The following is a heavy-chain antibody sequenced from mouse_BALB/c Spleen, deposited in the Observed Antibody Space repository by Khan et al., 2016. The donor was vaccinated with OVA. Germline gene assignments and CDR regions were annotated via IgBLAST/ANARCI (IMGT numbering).Heavy chain of an antibody. CDR2: IDPATGNI. CDR3: ARTAIRYCGSYAMDY. CDR1: GFNIKDTY. V-gene: IGHV14-3*02. Sequence: VQLQQPGAELVKPGASVKLSCTASGFNIKDTYIHWVNQRPDQGLEWIGRIDPATGNIKYDPKFQGKATVTADTSSNTAYLHLTRLTSEDTGVYYCARTAIRYCGSYAMDYWGLGTSVTVS. D-gene: IGHD1-2*01. J-gene: IGHJ4*01.